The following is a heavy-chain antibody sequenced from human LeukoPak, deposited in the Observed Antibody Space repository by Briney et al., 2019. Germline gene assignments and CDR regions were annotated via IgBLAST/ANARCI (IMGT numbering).Heavy chain of an antibody. Sequence: PGGSLRLSSVASGFAFSSYWMHWVRQAPGKGLVWISRINTDGSTTSYADSVKGRFTISRDNAKNTVYLQMNSLRDEDTAVYYCARENYNFWSDYYMAPFDYWGQGTLVTVSS. CDR2: INTDGSTT. J-gene: IGHJ4*02. CDR3: ARENYNFWSDYYMAPFDY. CDR1: GFAFSSYW. D-gene: IGHD3-3*01. V-gene: IGHV3-74*01.